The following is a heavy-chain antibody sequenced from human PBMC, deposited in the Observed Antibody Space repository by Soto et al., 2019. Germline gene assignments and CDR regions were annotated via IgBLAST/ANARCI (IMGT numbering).Heavy chain of an antibody. Sequence: SVKVSCKASGGTFSSYAISWVRQAPGQGLEWMGGIIPIFGTANYAQKFQGRVTITADESTSTAYMELSSLGSEDTAVYYCAGELAVAASGYYGMDVWGQGTTVTVSS. CDR1: GGTFSSYA. V-gene: IGHV1-69*13. D-gene: IGHD6-19*01. CDR3: AGELAVAASGYYGMDV. J-gene: IGHJ6*02. CDR2: IIPIFGTA.